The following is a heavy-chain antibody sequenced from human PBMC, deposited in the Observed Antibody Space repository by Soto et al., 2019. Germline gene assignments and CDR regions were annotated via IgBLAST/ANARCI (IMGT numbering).Heavy chain of an antibody. V-gene: IGHV4-39*07. CDR2: IYYSGST. CDR3: ARVYMVRGTIIRYFDY. J-gene: IGHJ4*02. Sequence: PSETLSLTCTVSGGSISSGGYYWGWIRQPPGKGLEWIGSIYYSGSTYYNPSLKSRVTISVDKSKNQFSLKLSSVTAADTAVYYCARVYMVRGTIIRYFDYWGQGTLVTVSS. D-gene: IGHD3-10*01. CDR1: GGSISSGGYY.